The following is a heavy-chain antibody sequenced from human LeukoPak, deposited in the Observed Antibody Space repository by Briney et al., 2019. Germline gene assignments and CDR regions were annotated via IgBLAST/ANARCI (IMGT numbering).Heavy chain of an antibody. J-gene: IGHJ4*02. CDR2: IYYSGST. CDR1: GGSISSYY. CDR3: ARVATDYDSSKGRPRAIDY. Sequence: ASETLSLTCTVSGGSISSYYWSWIRQPPGKGLEWIGYIYYSGSTNYNPSLKSRVTISVDTSKNQFSLKLSSVTAADTAVYYCARVATDYDSSKGRPRAIDYWGQGTLVTDSS. V-gene: IGHV4-59*12. D-gene: IGHD3-22*01.